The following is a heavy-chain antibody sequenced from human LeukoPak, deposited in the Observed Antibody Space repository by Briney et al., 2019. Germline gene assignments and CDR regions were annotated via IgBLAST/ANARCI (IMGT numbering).Heavy chain of an antibody. J-gene: IGHJ6*03. CDR2: MNPNSGNT. CDR3: ARASSSWPYYYYYYYMDV. V-gene: IGHV1-8*03. Sequence: GASVKVSRKASGYTFTSYDINWVRQATGQGLEWMGWMNPNSGNTGYAQKFQGRVTITRNTSISTAYMELSSLRSEDTAVYYCARASSSWPYYYYYYYMDVWGKGTTVTVSS. D-gene: IGHD6-13*01. CDR1: GYTFTSYD.